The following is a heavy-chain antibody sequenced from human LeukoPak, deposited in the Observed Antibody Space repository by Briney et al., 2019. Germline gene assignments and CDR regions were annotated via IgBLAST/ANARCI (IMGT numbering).Heavy chain of an antibody. CDR1: GGSISSYF. V-gene: IGHV4-4*07. CDR3: ARDNYDILTGYYKPLDY. CDR2: IYSSGNT. J-gene: IGHJ4*02. D-gene: IGHD3-9*01. Sequence: TSETLSLTCSVSGGSISSYFWTWIRQPAGKGLEWIGRIYSSGNTNYNPSLKSRVTMSVDMSKNQFSLNLSSVTAADTAVYYCARDNYDILTGYYKPLDYWGQGTLVTVSS.